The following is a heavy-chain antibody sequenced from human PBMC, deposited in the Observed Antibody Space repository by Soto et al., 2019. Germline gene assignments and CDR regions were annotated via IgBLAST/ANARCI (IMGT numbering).Heavy chain of an antibody. Sequence: SVKVSCKASGGTFSSYAISWVRQAPGQGLEWMGGIIPISGTANYAQKFQGRVTITADKSTSTAYMELSSLRSEDTAVYYCARVSPLCGGDCYTDAFDIWGQGTMVTVSS. D-gene: IGHD2-21*02. CDR2: IIPISGTA. J-gene: IGHJ3*02. V-gene: IGHV1-69*06. CDR1: GGTFSSYA. CDR3: ARVSPLCGGDCYTDAFDI.